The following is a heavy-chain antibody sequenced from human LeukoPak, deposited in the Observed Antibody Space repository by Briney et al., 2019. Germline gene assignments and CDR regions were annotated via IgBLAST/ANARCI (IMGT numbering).Heavy chain of an antibody. CDR3: ARDSVEGIVVDY. J-gene: IGHJ4*02. D-gene: IGHD2-15*01. V-gene: IGHV3-21*01. Sequence: PGGSLRLSCAASGFTFSSYSLNWVRQAPGMGLEWVSSISSSSHYIYYADSVKGRFTISRDNAKNSLYLQMNSLRAEDTAVYYCARDSVEGIVVDYWGQGTLVTVSS. CDR1: GFTFSSYS. CDR2: ISSSSHYI.